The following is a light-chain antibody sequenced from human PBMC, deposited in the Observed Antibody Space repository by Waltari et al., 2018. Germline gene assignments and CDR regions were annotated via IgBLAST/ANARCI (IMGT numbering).Light chain of an antibody. CDR3: QTWGTGTVV. CDR2: VNRDGTH. J-gene: IGLJ2*01. V-gene: IGLV4-69*01. CDR1: RAPRPST. Sequence: QLVLPQSPSASPSLSPSVKHACPLSRAPRPSTIPWPPQQPEKGPPYLMRVNRDGTHSQGDGIPDPVSGSTSGGERHLTIPSLQDEDEADYYCQTWGTGTVVFGGGTKLTVL.